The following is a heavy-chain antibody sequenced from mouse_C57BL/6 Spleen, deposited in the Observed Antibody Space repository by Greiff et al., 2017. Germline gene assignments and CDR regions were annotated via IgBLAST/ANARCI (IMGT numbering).Heavy chain of an antibody. CDR1: GFTFSSYG. Sequence: EVKVVESGGDLVKPGGSLKLSCAASGFTFSSYGMSWVRQTPDKRLEWVATISSGGGYTYYPDSVKGRFTISRDNAKNTVYLQLSRLKSDDTAVYYCARHAEMIKGLYCEYGGQGTTLTVSS. J-gene: IGHJ2*01. V-gene: IGHV5-6*01. D-gene: IGHD2-4*01. CDR2: ISSGGGYT. CDR3: ARHAEMIKGLYCEY.